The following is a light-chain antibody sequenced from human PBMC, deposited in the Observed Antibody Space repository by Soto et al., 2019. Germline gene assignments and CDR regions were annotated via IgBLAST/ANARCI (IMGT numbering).Light chain of an antibody. Sequence: IQLTQSPSFLSASVGDRVTITCRASQGISSYLAWYQQKPGKAPKLLIYAASTLQSGVPSRFSGSGSGTEFTLTISSLQPEDFATYYCQQLKSYPRTFGQGTKVEIK. V-gene: IGKV1-9*01. J-gene: IGKJ1*01. CDR3: QQLKSYPRT. CDR2: AAS. CDR1: QGISSY.